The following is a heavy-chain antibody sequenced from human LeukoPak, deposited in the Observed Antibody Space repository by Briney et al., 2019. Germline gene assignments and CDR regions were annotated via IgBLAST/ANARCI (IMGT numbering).Heavy chain of an antibody. D-gene: IGHD3/OR15-3a*01. V-gene: IGHV3-23*01. CDR1: GFSFSRHA. CDR3: AEDRAADDFGPLDY. J-gene: IGHJ4*02. Sequence: PGGSLRLSCAASGFSFSRHAMHWVRQAPGKGLEWVSAISGSGGSTYYADSVKGRFTISRDNSNNTLFLQMNSLRAEDTAVYYCAEDRAADDFGPLDYWGQGTLVTVSS. CDR2: ISGSGGST.